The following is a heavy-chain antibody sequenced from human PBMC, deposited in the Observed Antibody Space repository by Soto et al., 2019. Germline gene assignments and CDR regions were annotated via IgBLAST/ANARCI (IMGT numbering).Heavy chain of an antibody. CDR3: ARGSIVVVTTFDY. Sequence: SETLSLTCAVSGGSISSSNWWSWVRQPPGKGLEWIGEIYHSGSTNYNPSLKSRVTISVDKSKNQFSLKLSSVTAADTAVYYCARGSIVVVTTFDYWGQGTLVTVSS. J-gene: IGHJ4*02. D-gene: IGHD3-22*01. CDR2: IYHSGST. CDR1: GGSISSSNW. V-gene: IGHV4-4*02.